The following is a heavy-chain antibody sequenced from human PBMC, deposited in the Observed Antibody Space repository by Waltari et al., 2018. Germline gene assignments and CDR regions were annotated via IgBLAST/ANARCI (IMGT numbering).Heavy chain of an antibody. CDR1: GGSFSGYY. J-gene: IGHJ3*02. D-gene: IGHD6-13*01. CDR3: ARDRAIAAAEDDAFDI. V-gene: IGHV4-34*01. Sequence: QVQLQQWGAGLLKPSETLSLTCAVYGGSFSGYYWSWIRQPPGKGLEWIGEINHSGSTNYNPSLKSRVTISVDTSKNQFSLKLSSVTAADTAVYYCARDRAIAAAEDDAFDIWGQGTMVTVSS. CDR2: INHSGST.